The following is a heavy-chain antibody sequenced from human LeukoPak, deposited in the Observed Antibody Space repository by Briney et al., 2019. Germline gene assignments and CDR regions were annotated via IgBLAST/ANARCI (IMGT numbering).Heavy chain of an antibody. CDR1: GYTLTELS. CDR2: FDPEDGET. Sequence: ASVKVSCKVSGYTLTELSMHWVRQAPGKGLEWMGGFDPEDGETIYAQKFQGRVTMTEDTSTDTAYMELSSLRSEDTAVYYCATAQSGSYYSLRDAFDIWGQGTMVTVSS. V-gene: IGHV1-24*01. D-gene: IGHD1-26*01. CDR3: ATAQSGSYYSLRDAFDI. J-gene: IGHJ3*02.